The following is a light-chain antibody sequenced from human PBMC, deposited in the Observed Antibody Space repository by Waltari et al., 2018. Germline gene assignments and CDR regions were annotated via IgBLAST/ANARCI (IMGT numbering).Light chain of an antibody. CDR1: QGINSY. CDR2: GAS. Sequence: DIQLTQSPSFLSASVGASVTITCRASQGINSYLSWYQQKPGKAPKLLIYGASTLQSGIPSRFSGIGSGTEFTRTISSLQPEDSATYYCQQLGNYPITFGQGTLVETK. CDR3: QQLGNYPIT. V-gene: IGKV1-9*01. J-gene: IGKJ5*01.